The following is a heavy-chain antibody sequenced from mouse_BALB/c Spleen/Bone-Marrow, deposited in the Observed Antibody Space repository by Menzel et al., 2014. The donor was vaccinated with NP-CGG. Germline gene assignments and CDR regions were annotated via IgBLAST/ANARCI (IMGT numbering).Heavy chain of an antibody. Sequence: QVQLQQSGAELARPGASVKMSCKASGYTFTNYTMHWVKQRPGQGLEWIGYINPSSGYTNYNQKFKDKATLTADKSSSTSYMQLSSLTSEDSAVYYCARRYYVSTFDYWGQGSALPVSP. D-gene: IGHD1-1*01. V-gene: IGHV1-4*01. CDR2: INPSSGYT. CDR3: ARRYYVSTFDY. J-gene: IGHJ2*01. CDR1: GYTFTNYT.